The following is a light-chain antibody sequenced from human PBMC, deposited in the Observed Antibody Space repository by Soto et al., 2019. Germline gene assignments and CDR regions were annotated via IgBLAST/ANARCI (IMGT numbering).Light chain of an antibody. CDR3: HHYNSWPPYT. V-gene: IGKV3D-15*01. CDR1: QSVSHS. CDR2: GAS. J-gene: IGKJ2*01. Sequence: EIVMTQSPASLSVSPGERATLSCRASQSVSHSLAWYQQKPGQAPRLLIYGASTRATGIPARFSGSGSATDFTLTISSLQSEDSAIYYCHHYNSWPPYTVGQGTKLEI.